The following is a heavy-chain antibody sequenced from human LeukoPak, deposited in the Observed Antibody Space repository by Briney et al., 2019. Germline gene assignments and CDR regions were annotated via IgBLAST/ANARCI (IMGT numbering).Heavy chain of an antibody. CDR1: GFNFSTYW. V-gene: IGHV3-74*03. Sequence: PGGSLRLSCTASGFNFSTYWMHRVRQAPGKGLVWVSRVNNDGSSTTYADSVKGRFTISRDNAKNTLYLQMNSLRAEDTAVYYCAKGGLRVTDYWGQGTLVTVSS. CDR3: AKGGLRVTDY. J-gene: IGHJ4*02. CDR2: VNNDGSST. D-gene: IGHD5/OR15-5a*01.